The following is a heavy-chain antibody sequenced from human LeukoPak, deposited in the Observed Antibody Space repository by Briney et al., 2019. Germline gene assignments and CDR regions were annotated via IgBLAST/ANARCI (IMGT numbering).Heavy chain of an antibody. CDR2: ISYDGSNK. CDR1: GFTFSNYA. D-gene: IGHD5-12*01. J-gene: IGHJ4*02. CDR3: AKGLSMVATTGFDY. Sequence: GGSLRLSCAASGFTFSNYAMHWVRQAPGKGLEWVALISYDGSNKYYADSVKGRFTISRDNSKNTLYLQMNCLRAEDTAVYYCAKGLSMVATTGFDYWGQGTLVTVSS. V-gene: IGHV3-30*18.